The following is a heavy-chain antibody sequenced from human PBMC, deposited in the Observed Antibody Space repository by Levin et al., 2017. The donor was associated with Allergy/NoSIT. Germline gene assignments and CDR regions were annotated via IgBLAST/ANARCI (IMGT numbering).Heavy chain of an antibody. CDR1: GFTFSSYA. CDR2: ISGSGGST. V-gene: IGHV3-23*01. D-gene: IGHD6-13*01. CDR3: AKGSSYSREPALDY. Sequence: GESLKISCAASGFTFSSYAMSWVRQAPGKGLEWVSAISGSGGSTYYADSVKGRFTISRDNSKNTLYLQMNSLRAEDTAVYYCAKGSSYSREPALDYWGQGTLVTVSS. J-gene: IGHJ4*02.